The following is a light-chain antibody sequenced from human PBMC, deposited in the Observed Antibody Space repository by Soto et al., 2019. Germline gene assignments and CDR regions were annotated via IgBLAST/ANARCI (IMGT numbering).Light chain of an antibody. J-gene: IGKJ5*01. Sequence: EIVMTQSPATLSVSPGERATLSCRASRSISSRHLAWYQQKPGQAPRLLIYGASTMATGIPARFSGSGSGTEFTLTISSLQSEDFALYYCQQHDDCPLTFGQGTRLEIK. V-gene: IGKV3-15*01. CDR2: GAS. CDR1: RSISSRH. CDR3: QQHDDCPLT.